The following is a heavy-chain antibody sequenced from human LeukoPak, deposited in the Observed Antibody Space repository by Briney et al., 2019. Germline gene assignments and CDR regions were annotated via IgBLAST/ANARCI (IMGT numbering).Heavy chain of an antibody. CDR2: ICYSGST. Sequence: SETLSLTCTVSGGSISSGDYYWSWIRQPPGKGLEWIGYICYSGSTYYNPSLKSRVTISVDTSKNQFSLKLSSVTAADTAVYYCAAQTRGYCSSTSCYVFDYWGQGTLVTVSS. CDR3: AAQTRGYCSSTSCYVFDY. CDR1: GGSISSGDYY. D-gene: IGHD2-2*01. J-gene: IGHJ4*02. V-gene: IGHV4-30-4*01.